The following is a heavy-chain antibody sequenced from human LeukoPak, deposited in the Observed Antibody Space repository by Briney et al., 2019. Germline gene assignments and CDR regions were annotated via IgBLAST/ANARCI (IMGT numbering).Heavy chain of an antibody. V-gene: IGHV3-30-3*01. Sequence: GRSLRLSCAASGFTFSSYAMHWVRQAPGKGLEWVAVISYDGSNKCYADSVKGRFTISRDNSKNTLYLQMNSLRAEDTAVYYCARDGAEYSSSFHYFDYWGQGTLVTVSS. CDR1: GFTFSSYA. J-gene: IGHJ4*02. CDR2: ISYDGSNK. CDR3: ARDGAEYSSSFHYFDY. D-gene: IGHD6-6*01.